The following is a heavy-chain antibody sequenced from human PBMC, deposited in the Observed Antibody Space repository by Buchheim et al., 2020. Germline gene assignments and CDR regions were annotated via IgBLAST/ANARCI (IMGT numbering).Heavy chain of an antibody. CDR1: GYSFTSYW. D-gene: IGHD2-15*01. V-gene: IGHV5-51*01. J-gene: IGHJ6*02. Sequence: EVQLVQSGAEVKKPGESLKISCKGSGYSFTSYWIGWVRQMPGKGLEWMGIIYPGDSDNRYSPSFQGQVTISADKSISTAYLQWSSLKATDIAMYYCASSVVKYCSGGSCYSSYYYGMDVWGQGTT. CDR3: ASSVVKYCSGGSCYSSYYYGMDV. CDR2: IYPGDSDN.